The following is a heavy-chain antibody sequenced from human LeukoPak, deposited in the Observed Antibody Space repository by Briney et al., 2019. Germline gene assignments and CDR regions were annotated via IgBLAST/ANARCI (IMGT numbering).Heavy chain of an antibody. CDR3: ASFGGYCSSTSCYNYFGP. J-gene: IGHJ5*02. Sequence: GGSLRLSCAASGFTFSSYWMSWVRQAPGKGLEWVANIRQDRSEKYYVDSVKGRFTISRDNAENSLFLQMNSLRAEDTAVYYCASFGGYCSSTSCYNYFGPWGQGTLVTVSS. D-gene: IGHD2-2*01. CDR1: GFTFSSYW. CDR2: IRQDRSEK. V-gene: IGHV3-7*01.